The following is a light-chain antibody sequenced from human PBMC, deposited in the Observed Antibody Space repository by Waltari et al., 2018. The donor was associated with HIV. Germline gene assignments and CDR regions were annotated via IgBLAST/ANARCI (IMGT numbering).Light chain of an antibody. CDR1: SSDVGSYNL. CDR3: CSYAGSTTWL. J-gene: IGLJ3*02. V-gene: IGLV2-23*01. CDR2: EDD. Sequence: SALTQPASVSGSPGQATTVSCPARSSDVGSYNLVSWYQQHPGKAPQLMIYEDDKRPSGVSNRFSGSKSGNTASLTISVLQAEDEADYYCCSYAGSTTWLFGGGTKLTVL.